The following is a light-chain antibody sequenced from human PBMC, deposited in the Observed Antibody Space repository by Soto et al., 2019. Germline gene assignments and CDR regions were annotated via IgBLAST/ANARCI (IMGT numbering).Light chain of an antibody. CDR1: SSDVPGSNS. Sequence: QSALTQPASVSASRGQSITISCTGTSSDVPGSNSVSWYQQHPGKAPILIIFDVFKRPSGVSDRFSASKSGNTASLTISGLQAEDEADYYCSSYITSAIVVFGGGTTLTVL. J-gene: IGLJ2*01. CDR2: DVF. CDR3: SSYITSAIVV. V-gene: IGLV2-14*01.